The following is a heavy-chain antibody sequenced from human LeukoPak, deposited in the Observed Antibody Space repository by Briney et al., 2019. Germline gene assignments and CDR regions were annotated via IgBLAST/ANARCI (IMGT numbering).Heavy chain of an antibody. CDR2: IYYSGST. V-gene: IGHV4-59*01. Sequence: SETLSLTCTVSGGSISSYYWSWIRQPPGKGLEWIGYIYYSGSTNYNPSLKSRVTISVDTSKNQFSLKLSSVAAADTAVYYCAREYCSGGSCLDPWGQGTLVTVSS. D-gene: IGHD2-15*01. J-gene: IGHJ5*02. CDR1: GGSISSYY. CDR3: AREYCSGGSCLDP.